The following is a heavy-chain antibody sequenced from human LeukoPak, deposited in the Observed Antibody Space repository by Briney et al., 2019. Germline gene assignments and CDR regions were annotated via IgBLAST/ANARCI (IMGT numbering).Heavy chain of an antibody. Sequence: PGRSLRLSCAASGFTFSSYAMHWVRQAPGKGLEWVAVIPYDGSNKYYADSVKGRFTISRDNSKNTLYLQMNSMRAEDTAVYYCARGSGAARFDPWGQGILVTVSS. CDR1: GFTFSSYA. D-gene: IGHD6-6*01. V-gene: IGHV3-30*01. CDR2: IPYDGSNK. J-gene: IGHJ5*02. CDR3: ARGSGAARFDP.